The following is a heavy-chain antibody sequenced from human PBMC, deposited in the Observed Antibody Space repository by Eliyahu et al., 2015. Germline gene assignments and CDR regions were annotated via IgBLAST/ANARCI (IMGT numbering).Heavy chain of an antibody. CDR1: GFIFGTYW. Sequence: EVQLVESGGGLVQPGGSLRLSCAASGFIFGTYWMSWVRQAPGKGLECVANIKQDGSEKYYVDSVKGRFTISRDNAKNSLYLQMNSLRAEDTAVYYCARDPVGPMPFDFWGQGTLVTVSS. CDR3: ARDPVGPMPFDF. CDR2: IKQDGSEK. V-gene: IGHV3-7*01. J-gene: IGHJ4*02. D-gene: IGHD1-26*01.